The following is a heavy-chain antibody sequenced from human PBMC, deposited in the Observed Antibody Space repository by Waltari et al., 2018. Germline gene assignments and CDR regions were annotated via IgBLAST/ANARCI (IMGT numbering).Heavy chain of an antibody. J-gene: IGHJ4*02. CDR1: GFSFSSYA. CDR3: ARSLRFFDCPDGY. Sequence: QVQLVESGGGVVQPGGSLRLSCAASGFSFSSYAVHWARQAPGKGLEWVAVISYDGSNKFNADSVKGRFTISRDNSKSTLYLQMNSLRVEDTALYYCARSLRFFDCPDGYWGQGTLVTVSS. V-gene: IGHV3-30*04. D-gene: IGHD3-9*01. CDR2: ISYDGSNK.